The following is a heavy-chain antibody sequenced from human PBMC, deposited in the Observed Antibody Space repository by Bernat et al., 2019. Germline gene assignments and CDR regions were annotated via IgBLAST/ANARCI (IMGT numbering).Heavy chain of an antibody. V-gene: IGHV3-9*01. Sequence: EVQLVESGGGLVQPGRSLRLSCAASGFTFDDYAMHWVRQAPGKGLEWVSGISWNSGSIGYADSVKGRFTISRDNAKNSLYLQMNSLRAEDTALYYCAKEAAAGTDHYYYYGMYVWGQGTTVTVSS. CDR3: AKEAAAGTDHYYYYGMYV. CDR1: GFTFDDYA. CDR2: ISWNSGSI. J-gene: IGHJ6*02. D-gene: IGHD6-13*01.